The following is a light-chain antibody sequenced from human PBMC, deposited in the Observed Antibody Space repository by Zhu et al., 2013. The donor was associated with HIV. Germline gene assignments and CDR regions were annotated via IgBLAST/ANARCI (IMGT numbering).Light chain of an antibody. J-gene: IGKJ5*01. CDR1: QSISNY. CDR2: AAS. Sequence: DIQMTQSPSSLSASVGDRVTITCRASQSISNYLNWYQQKPGKAPKLLISAASTLLSGVPSRFSGRGSGTDFTLSISSLQPEDFATYYCQQSYSLPITFGQGTRLEIK. V-gene: IGKV1-39*01. CDR3: QQSYSLPIT.